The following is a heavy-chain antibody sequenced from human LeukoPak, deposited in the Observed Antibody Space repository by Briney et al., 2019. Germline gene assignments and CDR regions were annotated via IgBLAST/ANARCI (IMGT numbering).Heavy chain of an antibody. CDR1: GYTFTSYG. J-gene: IGHJ3*02. CDR3: TRAHSSKRAFDI. CDR2: ISAYNGNT. V-gene: IGHV1-18*01. D-gene: IGHD6-19*01. Sequence: ASVKVSCKASGYTFTSYGISWVRQAPGQGLEWMGWISAYNGNTNYAQKLQGRVTMTTDTSTSTAYMELRSLRSDDTAVYYCTRAHSSKRAFDIWGQGTMVTVSS.